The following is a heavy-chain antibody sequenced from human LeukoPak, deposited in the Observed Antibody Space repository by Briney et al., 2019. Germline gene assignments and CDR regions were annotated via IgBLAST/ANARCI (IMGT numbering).Heavy chain of an antibody. V-gene: IGHV1-69*08. Sequence: GASVKVSCKASGYTFDNYIITWGRQAPGQGLEWMGNINPILGTTIYTQAFQDRVTITADAPTDTPYMELSSLRSEDTAIYYCARVGVASRAGAFDIWGQGTMVTVSS. CDR1: GYTFDNYI. D-gene: IGHD2-15*01. J-gene: IGHJ3*02. CDR3: ARVGVASRAGAFDI. CDR2: INPILGTT.